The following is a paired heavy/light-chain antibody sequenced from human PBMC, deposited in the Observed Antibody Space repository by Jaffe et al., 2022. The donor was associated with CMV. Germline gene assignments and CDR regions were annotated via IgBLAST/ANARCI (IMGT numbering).Light chain of an antibody. V-gene: IGKV1-39*01. J-gene: IGKJ3*01. CDR3: QQSYSTPPH. CDR1: QSISSY. Sequence: DIQMTQSPSSLSASVGDRVTITCRASQSISSYLNWYQQKPGKAPKLLIYAASSLQSGVPSRFSGSGSGTDFTLTISSLQPEDFATYYCQQSYSTPPHFGPGTKVDIK. CDR2: AAS.
Heavy chain of an antibody. CDR2: ISGSGGST. Sequence: EVQLLESGGGLVQPGGSLRLSCAASGFTFSSYAMSWVRQAPGKGLEWVSAISGSGGSTYYADSVKGRFTISRDNSKNTLYLQMNSLRAEDTAVYYCAKDIGGYYYDSSGYSPDAFDIWGQGTMVTVSS. CDR3: AKDIGGYYYDSSGYSPDAFDI. D-gene: IGHD3-22*01. V-gene: IGHV3-23*01. CDR1: GFTFSSYA. J-gene: IGHJ3*02.